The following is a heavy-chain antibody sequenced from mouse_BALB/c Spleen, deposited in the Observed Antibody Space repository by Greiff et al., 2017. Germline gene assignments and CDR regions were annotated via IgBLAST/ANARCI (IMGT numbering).Heavy chain of an antibody. CDR3: ARGGKGFAY. Sequence: EVKLEESGPGLVKPSQSLSLTCTVTGYSITSDYAWNWIRQFPGNKLEWMGYISYSGSTSYNPSLKSRISITRDTSKNQFFLQLNSVTTEDTATYYCARGGKGFAYWGQGTLVTVSA. CDR1: GYSITSDYA. CDR2: ISYSGST. D-gene: IGHD1-3*01. J-gene: IGHJ3*01. V-gene: IGHV3-2*02.